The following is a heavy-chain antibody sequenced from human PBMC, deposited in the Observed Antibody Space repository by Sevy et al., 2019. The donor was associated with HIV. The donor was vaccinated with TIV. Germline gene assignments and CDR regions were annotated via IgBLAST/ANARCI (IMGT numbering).Heavy chain of an antibody. CDR2: ITGSGGNT. V-gene: IGHV3-23*01. Sequence: GGSLRLSCAASGLTFSTYAMSWVRQAPGRGLEWVSTITGSGGNTYYADSVKGRFTISRDNSKNTLYLQMNSLRAEDTAVYYCAKDRNYAYDAFDIRGQGTMVTVSS. D-gene: IGHD1-7*01. CDR1: GLTFSTYA. J-gene: IGHJ3*02. CDR3: AKDRNYAYDAFDI.